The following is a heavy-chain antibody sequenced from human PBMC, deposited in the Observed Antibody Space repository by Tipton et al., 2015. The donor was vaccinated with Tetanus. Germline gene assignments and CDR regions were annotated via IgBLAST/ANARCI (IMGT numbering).Heavy chain of an antibody. V-gene: IGHV4-39*01. CDR3: ARHLYGYWFDP. J-gene: IGHJ5*02. D-gene: IGHD3-10*01. CDR2: IYYYNGNT. CDR1: GDSMTRYY. Sequence: TLSLTCTVSGDSMTRYYWGWLRQPPGGGLEWIGSIYYYNGNTYYAPSLESRATISLDTSKNQFSLRLTSVTAADTAVYYCARHLYGYWFDPWGQGALVTVSS.